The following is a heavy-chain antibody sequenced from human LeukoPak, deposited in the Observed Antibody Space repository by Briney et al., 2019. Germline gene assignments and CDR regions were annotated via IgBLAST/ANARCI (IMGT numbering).Heavy chain of an antibody. CDR3: ARDLYDSSGYYYGY. CDR1: GYTFTSYG. Sequence: ASVKVSCKASGYTFTSYGISWVRQAPGQGLEWMGWISAYNGNTNYAQKPQGRVTMTTDTSTSTAYMELRSLRSDDTAVYYCARDLYDSSGYYYGYWGQGTLVTVSS. D-gene: IGHD3-22*01. V-gene: IGHV1-18*01. CDR2: ISAYNGNT. J-gene: IGHJ4*02.